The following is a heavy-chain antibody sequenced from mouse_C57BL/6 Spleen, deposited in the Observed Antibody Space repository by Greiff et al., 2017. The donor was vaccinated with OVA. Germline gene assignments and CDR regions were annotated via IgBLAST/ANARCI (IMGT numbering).Heavy chain of an antibody. D-gene: IGHD5-1*01. CDR1: GYTFTSYW. Sequence: QVQLQQPGAELVMPGASVKLSCKASGYTFTSYWMHWVKQRPGHGLEWIGEIDPSDSYTNYNQKFKGKSTLTVDKSSSTAYMQLSSLTSEDSAVYYCARSIVPYAMDYWGQGTSVTVSS. J-gene: IGHJ4*01. V-gene: IGHV1-69*01. CDR3: ARSIVPYAMDY. CDR2: IDPSDSYT.